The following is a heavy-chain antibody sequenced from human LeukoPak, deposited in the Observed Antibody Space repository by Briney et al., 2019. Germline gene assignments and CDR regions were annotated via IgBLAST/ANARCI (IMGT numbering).Heavy chain of an antibody. CDR1: GFTFSDYY. Sequence: GGSLRLSCAASGFTFSDYYMSWIRQAPGKGLEWVSYISSSGSTIYYADSVKGRFTISRDNAKNSLYLQMNSLRAEDTAVYYCARANLILPYYFDYWGQGTLVTVSS. CDR3: ARANLILPYYFDY. J-gene: IGHJ4*02. CDR2: ISSSGSTI. V-gene: IGHV3-11*04. D-gene: IGHD2-2*01.